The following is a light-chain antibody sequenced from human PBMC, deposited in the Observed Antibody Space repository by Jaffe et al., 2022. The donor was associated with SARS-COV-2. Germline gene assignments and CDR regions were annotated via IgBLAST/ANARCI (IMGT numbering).Light chain of an antibody. CDR2: GAS. CDR1: QSVSSSY. V-gene: IGKV3-20*01. CDR3: QQYGRSPYT. J-gene: IGKJ2*01. Sequence: EIVLTQTPGTLSLSPGERATLSCRASQSVSSSYLAWYQQKPGQAPRLLIFGASNRATGIPDRFSGSVSGTDFTLTISRLEPEDFAVYYCQQYGRSPYTFGQGTKLEIK.